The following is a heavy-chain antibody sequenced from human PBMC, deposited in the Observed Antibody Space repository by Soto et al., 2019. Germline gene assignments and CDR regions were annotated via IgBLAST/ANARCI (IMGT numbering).Heavy chain of an antibody. J-gene: IGHJ6*02. V-gene: IGHV3-48*02. CDR3: ARTLAAAAYYYYYGMDG. D-gene: IGHD6-13*01. CDR2: ITSSSSTI. CDR1: GFDFRVTC. Sequence: GGSLRLSCAASGFDFRVTCMSWIRQAPGKGLEWVSYITSSSSTIYYADSVKGRFTISRDNAKNSLYLQMNSLRDEDTAVYYCARTLAAAAYYYYYGMDGWGQGTTVTVSS.